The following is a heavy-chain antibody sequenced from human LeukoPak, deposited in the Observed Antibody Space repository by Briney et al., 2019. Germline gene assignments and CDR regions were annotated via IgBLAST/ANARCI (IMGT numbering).Heavy chain of an antibody. J-gene: IGHJ4*02. CDR3: ARRGYSSGWNRFDY. Sequence: PGGSLRLSCAASGFTFSSHEMNWVRQAPGKGLEWVSYISTSGSRIYHADSVKGRFTISRDNAKNSLYLQMNSLRAEDTAVYYCARRGYSSGWNRFDYWGQGTLVTVSS. CDR1: GFTFSSHE. D-gene: IGHD6-25*01. CDR2: ISTSGSRI. V-gene: IGHV3-48*03.